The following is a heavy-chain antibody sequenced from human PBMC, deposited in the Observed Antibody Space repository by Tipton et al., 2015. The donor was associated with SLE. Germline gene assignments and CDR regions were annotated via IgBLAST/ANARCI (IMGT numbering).Heavy chain of an antibody. CDR1: NGSIGSDY. J-gene: IGHJ4*02. V-gene: IGHV4-59*03. Sequence: TLSLTCSVSNGSIGSDYWAWIRQPPGKGLEWIGYKYYSGGTNSNPSLRSRVTISIDMSKNQFSLTLSSVTAADTAVYYCATHRKGDVNGYFDYWGQGTLVTVSS. CDR3: ATHRKGDVNGYFDY. D-gene: IGHD2-21*01. CDR2: KYYSGGT.